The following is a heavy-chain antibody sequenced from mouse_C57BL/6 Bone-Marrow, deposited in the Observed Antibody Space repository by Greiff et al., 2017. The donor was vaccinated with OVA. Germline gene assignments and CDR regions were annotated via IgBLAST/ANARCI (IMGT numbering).Heavy chain of an antibody. J-gene: IGHJ1*03. CDR3: TFDYYGSSYWYFDV. V-gene: IGHV14-4*01. CDR1: GFNIKDDY. Sequence: EVKLQKSGAELVRPGASVKLSCTASGFNIKDDYMHWVKQRPEQGLEWIGWIDPENGDTEYASKFQGKATITADTSSNTAYLQLSSLTSEDTAVYYCTFDYYGSSYWYFDVWGTGTTVTVSS. CDR2: IDPENGDT. D-gene: IGHD1-1*01.